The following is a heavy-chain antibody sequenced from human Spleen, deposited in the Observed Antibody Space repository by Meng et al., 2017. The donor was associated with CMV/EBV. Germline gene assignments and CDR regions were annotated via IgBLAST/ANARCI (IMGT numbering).Heavy chain of an antibody. CDR3: ARDRAYMHDQ. V-gene: IGHV1-69*08. J-gene: IGHJ4*02. D-gene: IGHD2-2*01. CDR1: VDTISRYT. Sequence: SCKTSVDTISRYTASWVRQAPGQGLEWMGKIAPIFGTVKFAEKFQGRVTITADKSTSTSYMELSSLTSDDTAMYYCARDRAYMHDQWGQGTLVTVSS. CDR2: IAPIFGTV.